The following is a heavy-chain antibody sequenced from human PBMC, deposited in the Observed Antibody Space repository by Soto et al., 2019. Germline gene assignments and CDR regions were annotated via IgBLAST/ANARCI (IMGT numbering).Heavy chain of an antibody. CDR3: ARQFDYDTSGYYYAY. J-gene: IGHJ4*02. CDR2: IMPVFGRP. V-gene: IGHV1-69*13. Sequence: SVKVSCKASGGTFSKNTISWVRQAPGQGLEWMGGIMPVFGRPNYAQKFQGRVTITADEYTRTAYMELSRLKSDDTAAYYCARQFDYDTSGYYYAYWGQGTQVTVSS. D-gene: IGHD3-22*01. CDR1: GGTFSKNT.